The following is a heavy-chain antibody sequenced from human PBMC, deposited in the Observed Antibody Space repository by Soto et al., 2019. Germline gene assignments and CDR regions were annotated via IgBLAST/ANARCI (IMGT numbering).Heavy chain of an antibody. D-gene: IGHD5-18*01. J-gene: IGHJ4*02. Sequence: QVQLVQSGAAVKKPGASVKVSCKASGYTFTSYGITWVRQAPGQGLEWMGWISAHNGNTKYAQKLQGRVTMTTDTSTSTAYMEVRSLRSDDTAVYYCARDTAMALPDAWGQGTLVTVSS. V-gene: IGHV1-18*01. CDR1: GYTFTSYG. CDR3: ARDTAMALPDA. CDR2: ISAHNGNT.